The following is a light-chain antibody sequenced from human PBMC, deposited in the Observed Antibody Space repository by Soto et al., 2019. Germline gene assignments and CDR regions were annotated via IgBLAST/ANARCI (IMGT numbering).Light chain of an antibody. Sequence: EFVLTQSPGTLSLSPGERATLSCRASQTVRNNYLAWYQQKPGQAPRLLIYDASSRATGIPDRFSGGGSGKDFTLTIRRLEPEDFAVYYCQQFSSYPLTFGGGTKVEIK. CDR2: DAS. V-gene: IGKV3-20*01. CDR3: QQFSSYPLT. J-gene: IGKJ4*01. CDR1: QTVRNNY.